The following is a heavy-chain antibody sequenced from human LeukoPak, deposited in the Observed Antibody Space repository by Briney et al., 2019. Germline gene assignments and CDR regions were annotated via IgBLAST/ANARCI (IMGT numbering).Heavy chain of an antibody. CDR1: GFTFSNAW. J-gene: IGHJ4*02. V-gene: IGHV3-15*01. CDR3: TTDLGYGDYSSKIDY. CDR2: IKSKTDGGTT. Sequence: GGSLRLSSAASGFTFSNAWMSWVRQAPGKGLEWVGRIKSKTDGGTTDYAAPVKGRFTISRDDSKNTLYLQMNSLKTEDTAVYYCTTDLGYGDYSSKIDYWGQGTLVTVSS. D-gene: IGHD4-17*01.